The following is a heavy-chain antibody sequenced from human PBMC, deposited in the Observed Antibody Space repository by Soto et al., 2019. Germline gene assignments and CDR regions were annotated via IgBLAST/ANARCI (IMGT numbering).Heavy chain of an antibody. CDR3: ARGVLGYCSSTSCYLAQFDY. D-gene: IGHD2-2*01. Sequence: LRLSCAASGFTFSSYAMHWVRQAPGKGLEWVAVISYDGSNKYYADSVKGRFTISRDNSKNTLYLQMNSLRAEDTAVYYCARGVLGYCSSTSCYLAQFDYWGQGTLVTVS. CDR2: ISYDGSNK. J-gene: IGHJ4*02. CDR1: GFTFSSYA. V-gene: IGHV3-30-3*01.